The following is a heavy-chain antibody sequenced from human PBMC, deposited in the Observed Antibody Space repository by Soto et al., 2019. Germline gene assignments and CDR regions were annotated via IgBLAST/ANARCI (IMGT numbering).Heavy chain of an antibody. V-gene: IGHV3-23*01. Sequence: EVQLLESGGGLVQPGGSLRLSCAASGFTFSSYAMSWVRQAPGKGLEWVSAISGSGGSTYYADSVKGRFTISRDNSKNTLYLRMNGLRAEDTAVYYCGKGPHDGSGFDWYCDLWGRGTLVTVSS. CDR1: GFTFSSYA. D-gene: IGHD3-10*01. CDR3: GKGPHDGSGFDWYCDL. J-gene: IGHJ2*01. CDR2: ISGSGGST.